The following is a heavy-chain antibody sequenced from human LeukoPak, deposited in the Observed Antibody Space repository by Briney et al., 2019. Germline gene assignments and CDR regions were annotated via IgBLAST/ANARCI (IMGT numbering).Heavy chain of an antibody. CDR2: ISAYNGNT. D-gene: IGHD2-8*01. CDR3: ARHPPYCTNGVCYIADWFDP. J-gene: IGHJ5*02. Sequence: ASVKVSCKASGYTFTSYGISWVRQAPGQGLEWIGWISAYNGNTNYAQKLQGRVTMTTDTSTSTAYMELRSLRSDDTAVYYCARHPPYCTNGVCYIADWFDPWGQGTLVTVSS. CDR1: GYTFTSYG. V-gene: IGHV1-18*01.